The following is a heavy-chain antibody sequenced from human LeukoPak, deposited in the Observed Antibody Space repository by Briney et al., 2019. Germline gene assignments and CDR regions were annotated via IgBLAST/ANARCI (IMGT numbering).Heavy chain of an antibody. D-gene: IGHD2-21*01. CDR2: ISAYNGNT. CDR3: ARPRGYCGGHCYSDS. V-gene: IGHV1-18*01. Sequence: GASVKVSCKASGYTFTSYGISWVRQAPGQGLEWMGWISAYNGNTNYAQKLKGRGTMTTDRYTSTAYMEMRRLRYDDTAVYYCARPRGYCGGHCYSDSWGQGTLVTVSS. CDR1: GYTFTSYG. J-gene: IGHJ4*02.